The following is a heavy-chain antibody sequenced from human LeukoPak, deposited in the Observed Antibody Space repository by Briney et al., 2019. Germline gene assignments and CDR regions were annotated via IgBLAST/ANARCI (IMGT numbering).Heavy chain of an antibody. CDR3: ARESKQWGKYYFDY. J-gene: IGHJ4*02. CDR2: IYSGGST. D-gene: IGHD6-19*01. CDR1: GFTVSSNY. V-gene: IGHV3-53*01. Sequence: GGPLRLSCAASGFTVSSNYMSWVRQAPGKGLEWVSVIYSGGSTYYADSVKGRFTISRDNSKNTLYLQMNSLRAEDTAVYYCARESKQWGKYYFDYWGQGTLVTVSS.